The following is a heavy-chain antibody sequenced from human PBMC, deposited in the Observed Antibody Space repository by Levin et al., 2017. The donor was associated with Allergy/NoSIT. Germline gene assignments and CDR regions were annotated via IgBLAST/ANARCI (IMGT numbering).Heavy chain of an antibody. CDR2: IWYDGSNE. J-gene: IGHJ6*02. CDR1: GFTFSSYG. D-gene: IGHD3-10*01. CDR3: ARDMVYYYGSGSPHYYYYSMDV. V-gene: IGHV3-33*01. Sequence: PAGGSLRLSCAASGFTFSSYGMHWVRQAPGKGLEWVAVIWYDGSNEYYADSVKGRFTISRDNSKNTLYLQMNSLRAEDTAVYYCARDMVYYYGSGSPHYYYYSMDVWGQGTTVTVSS.